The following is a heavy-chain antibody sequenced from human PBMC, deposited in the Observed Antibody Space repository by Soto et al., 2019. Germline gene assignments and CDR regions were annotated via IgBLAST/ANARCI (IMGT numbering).Heavy chain of an antibody. D-gene: IGHD3-22*01. V-gene: IGHV1-69*13. CDR2: IIPIFGTA. J-gene: IGHJ6*02. Sequence: RASGKVSCKASGDTFSSYAISWVRQAPGQGLEWMGGIIPIFGTANYAQKFQGRVTITADESTSTAYMELSSLRSEDTAVYYCAIDIWYYYDSSWRSQGGMDVWGHGTTGTVSS. CDR3: AIDIWYYYDSSWRSQGGMDV. CDR1: GDTFSSYA.